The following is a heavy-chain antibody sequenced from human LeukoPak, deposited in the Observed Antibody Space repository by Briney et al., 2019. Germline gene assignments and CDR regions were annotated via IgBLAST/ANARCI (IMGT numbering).Heavy chain of an antibody. CDR2: ISGSGDNR. CDR3: AKNPLVSGTIYFDS. J-gene: IGHJ4*02. D-gene: IGHD6-19*01. V-gene: IGHV3-23*01. Sequence: TGGSLRLSCAASGFTFSSHAMSWARQAPGKGLEWVSSISGSGDNRNYADSVKGRFTISRDNSKSTLYLEMNSLRAEDTAIYYCAKNPLVSGTIYFDSWGQGALLTVSS. CDR1: GFTFSSHA.